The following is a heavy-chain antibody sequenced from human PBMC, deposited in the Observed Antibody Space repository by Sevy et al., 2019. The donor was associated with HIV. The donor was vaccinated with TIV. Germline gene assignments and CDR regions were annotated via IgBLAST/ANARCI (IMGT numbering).Heavy chain of an antibody. CDR1: GYSFTSYW. V-gene: IGHV5-51*01. J-gene: IGHJ6*02. CDR3: ARHWIVVVVAANPLMDYGMDV. Sequence: GESLKISCKGSGYSFTSYWIGWVRQMPGKGLEWMGIIYPGDSDTRYSPSFQGQVTISADKSMSTAYLQWSSLKASDTAMYYCARHWIVVVVAANPLMDYGMDVWGQGTTVTVSS. D-gene: IGHD2-15*01. CDR2: IYPGDSDT.